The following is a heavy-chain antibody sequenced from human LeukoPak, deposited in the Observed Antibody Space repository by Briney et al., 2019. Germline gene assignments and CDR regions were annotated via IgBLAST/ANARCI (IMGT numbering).Heavy chain of an antibody. J-gene: IGHJ4*02. D-gene: IGHD3-10*01. V-gene: IGHV4-30-4*01. CDR1: GGSISSGDYY. Sequence: SQTLSLTCTVSGGSISSGDYYWGWIRQPPGKGLEGIGYIYYRGSTYCNPSLKSRVNISVDTSKNQFYLKLSSVTAADTAVYYCAREVTMVRGVIGVGFDYWGQGTLVTVSS. CDR2: IYYRGST. CDR3: AREVTMVRGVIGVGFDY.